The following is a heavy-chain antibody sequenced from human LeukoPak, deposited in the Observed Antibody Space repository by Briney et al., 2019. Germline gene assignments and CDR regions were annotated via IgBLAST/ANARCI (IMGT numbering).Heavy chain of an antibody. J-gene: IGHJ3*02. V-gene: IGHV3-48*03. CDR2: ISSSGSTI. Sequence: PGGSLRLSCAASGFTFSSYEMNWVRQAPGKGLEWVSYISSSGSTIYYADSVKGRFTISRDNAKNSLYLQMNSLRAEDTAVYYCAREAAGTSAFDIWGQGTMVTVSS. CDR3: AREAAGTSAFDI. D-gene: IGHD6-13*01. CDR1: GFTFSSYE.